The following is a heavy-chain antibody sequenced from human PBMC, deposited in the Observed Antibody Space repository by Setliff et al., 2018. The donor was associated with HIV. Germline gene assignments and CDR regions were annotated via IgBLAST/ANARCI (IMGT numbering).Heavy chain of an antibody. CDR2: ISSTGETI. Sequence: GGSLRLSCEASGITFSSDEMNWARQAPGKGVEWVSLISSTGETIYYADSVKGRFTISRDNAKNTLYVQMNSLRVDDTGVYYCARSGPGGGYDIWGQGTMVTVSS. J-gene: IGHJ3*02. CDR3: ARSGPGGGYDI. D-gene: IGHD2-15*01. CDR1: GITFSSDE. V-gene: IGHV3-48*03.